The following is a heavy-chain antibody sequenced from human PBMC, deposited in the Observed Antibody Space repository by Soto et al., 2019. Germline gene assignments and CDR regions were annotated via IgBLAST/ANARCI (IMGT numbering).Heavy chain of an antibody. CDR1: GFTLSSHW. CDR3: ARAGGQYCTTTSCYTFFDS. Sequence: GGSLRLSCAASGFTLSSHWMHWVRQAPGKGLVWVSRINSDGSSTNYADSVKGRFIISRDNAKNTLYLQMDSLRAEDTAVYYCARAGGQYCTTTSCYTFFDSWGRGILVTVSS. D-gene: IGHD2-2*02. J-gene: IGHJ4*02. CDR2: INSDGSST. V-gene: IGHV3-74*01.